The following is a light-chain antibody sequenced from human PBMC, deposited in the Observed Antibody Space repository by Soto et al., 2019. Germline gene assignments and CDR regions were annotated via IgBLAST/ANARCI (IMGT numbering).Light chain of an antibody. CDR3: QESYSTPWA. CDR2: AAS. J-gene: IGKJ1*01. V-gene: IGKV1-39*01. CDR1: QSISSY. Sequence: DIQVTQSPSSLSASVGDRVTITCRASQSISSYLNWYQQKPGKAPKLLIYAASSVQSGVPSRFSGSGSGTDFSLTISSLQPEDFASYYCQESYSTPWAFGQGTKVEI.